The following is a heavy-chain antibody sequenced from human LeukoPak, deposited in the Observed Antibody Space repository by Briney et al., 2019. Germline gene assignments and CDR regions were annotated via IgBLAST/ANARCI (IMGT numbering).Heavy chain of an antibody. CDR1: GGSFSGYY. Sequence: PSETLSLTCAVYGGSFSGYYWSWIRQPPGKGLEWIGEINHSGSTNYNPSLKSRVTISVDTSKNQFSLKLSSVTAADTAVYYCARDRGDYGSGYYMDVWGKGTTVTVSS. V-gene: IGHV4-34*01. CDR2: INHSGST. D-gene: IGHD3-10*01. J-gene: IGHJ6*03. CDR3: ARDRGDYGSGYYMDV.